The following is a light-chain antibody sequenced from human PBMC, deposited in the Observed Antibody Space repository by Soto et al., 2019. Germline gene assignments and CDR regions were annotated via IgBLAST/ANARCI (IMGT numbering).Light chain of an antibody. V-gene: IGLV2-8*01. Sequence: QSALTQPPSASGSPGQSVTISCTGTSSDVGAYKYVSWYQQYPGKAPKLMIYEVTKRPSGVPDRFSGSKSGNTASLTVSGLQAEDAADSYCTSYVGNDIWVFGAGTKLTVL. J-gene: IGLJ3*02. CDR3: TSYVGNDIWV. CDR2: EVT. CDR1: SSDVGAYKY.